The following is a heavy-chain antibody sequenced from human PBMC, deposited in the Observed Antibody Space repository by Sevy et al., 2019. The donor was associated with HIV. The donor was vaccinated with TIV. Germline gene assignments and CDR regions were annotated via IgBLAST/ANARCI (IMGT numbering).Heavy chain of an antibody. D-gene: IGHD6-19*01. Sequence: GGSLRLSCAASGFTYSSYGMHWVRQAPGKGLEWVAVVGYDGTNKEYADAVRGGFTISSDNSKNTLYLKVNSLRAEDTVVYCGAGESIEVAGIRYSFDYWGQGTLVTVSS. CDR2: VGYDGTNK. CDR3: AGESIEVAGIRYSFDY. J-gene: IGHJ4*02. V-gene: IGHV3-33*01. CDR1: GFTYSSYG.